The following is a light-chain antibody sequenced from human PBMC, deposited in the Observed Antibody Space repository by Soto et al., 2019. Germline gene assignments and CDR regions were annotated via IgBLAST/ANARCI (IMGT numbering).Light chain of an antibody. J-gene: IGKJ4*01. V-gene: IGKV4-1*01. CDR3: KQYNNWPPLT. CDR2: WAC. Sequence: DIVMTQSPDSLTLSLGERATINCTSSQSVLYSTNNKHYLAWYQQKPGQPPRLLIYWACTRESGVPDRLCGSGSETELTLTISSLQAEDVAVYYCKQYNNWPPLTFGGGTKVDIK. CDR1: QSVLYSTNNKHY.